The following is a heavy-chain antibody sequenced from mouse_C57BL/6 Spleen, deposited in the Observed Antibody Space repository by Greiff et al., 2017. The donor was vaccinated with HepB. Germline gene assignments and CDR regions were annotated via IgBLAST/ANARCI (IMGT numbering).Heavy chain of an antibody. CDR3: ARSYDSLYYYAMDY. J-gene: IGHJ4*01. Sequence: VQLVESGPGLVQPSQSLSITCTVSGFSLTSYGVHWVRQSPGKGLEWLGVIWSGGSTDYNAAFISRLSISKDNSKSQVFFKMNSLQADDTAIYYCARSYDSLYYYAMDYWGQGTSVTVSS. CDR2: IWSGGST. CDR1: GFSLTSYG. D-gene: IGHD2-4*01. V-gene: IGHV2-2*01.